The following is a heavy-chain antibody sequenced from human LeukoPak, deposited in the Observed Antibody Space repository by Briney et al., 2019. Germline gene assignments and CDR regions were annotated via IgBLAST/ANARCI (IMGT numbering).Heavy chain of an antibody. D-gene: IGHD2-2*01. CDR2: ISGSGGST. Sequence: GGSLRLSCAASGFTFSSYGMHWVCQAPGKGLEWVSAISGSGGSTYYADSVKGRFTISRDNSKNTLYLQMNSLRAEDTAVYYCAKGDVVVPAAIGFDYWGQGTLVTVSS. V-gene: IGHV3-23*01. J-gene: IGHJ4*02. CDR1: GFTFSSYG. CDR3: AKGDVVVPAAIGFDY.